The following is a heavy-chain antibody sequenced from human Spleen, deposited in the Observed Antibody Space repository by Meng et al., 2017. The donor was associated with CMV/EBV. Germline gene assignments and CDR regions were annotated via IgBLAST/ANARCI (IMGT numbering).Heavy chain of an antibody. V-gene: IGHV3-66*02. D-gene: IGHD3-22*01. Sequence: GESLKISCAASGFSFSSYWMHWVRQVPGKGLEWVSVIYTGGSTYYADSVKGRFTISRDNSKNTLYLQMNSLRAEDTAVYYCARDRYYDSTGYYSYYYYGMDVWGQGTTVTVSS. CDR3: ARDRYYDSTGYYSYYYYGMDV. CDR2: IYTGGST. J-gene: IGHJ6*02. CDR1: GFSFSSYW.